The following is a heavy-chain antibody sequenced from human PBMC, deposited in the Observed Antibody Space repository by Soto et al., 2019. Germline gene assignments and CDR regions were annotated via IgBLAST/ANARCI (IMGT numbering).Heavy chain of an antibody. V-gene: IGHV1-69*06. CDR1: GGTFSSYA. D-gene: IGHD2-2*01. Sequence: ASVKVSCKASGGTFSSYAISWVRQAPGQGLEWMGGIIPIFGTANYAQKFQGRVTITADKSTSTAYMELSSLRSEDTAVYYCARGASSTSGYADSGTFDYWGQGTLVTVSS. CDR2: IIPIFGTA. CDR3: ARGASSTSGYADSGTFDY. J-gene: IGHJ4*02.